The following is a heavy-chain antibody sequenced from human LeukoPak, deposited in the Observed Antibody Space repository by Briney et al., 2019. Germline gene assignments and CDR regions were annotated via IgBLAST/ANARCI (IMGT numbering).Heavy chain of an antibody. Sequence: GASVKVSCKASGYTFTGSYIHWMRQAPGRGLEWMGWINPNSGGTKYAQKFQGRVTVTRDTSTSTAYMELSGLRADDTAVYYCARVAYCTKGVCINFDLWGQGTLVTVSS. J-gene: IGHJ4*02. D-gene: IGHD2-8*01. CDR3: ARVAYCTKGVCINFDL. V-gene: IGHV1-2*02. CDR1: GYTFTGSY. CDR2: INPNSGGT.